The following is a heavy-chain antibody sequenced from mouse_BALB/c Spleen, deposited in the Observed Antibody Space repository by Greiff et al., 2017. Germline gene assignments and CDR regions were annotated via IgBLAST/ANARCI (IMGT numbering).Heavy chain of an antibody. CDR1: GYTFTDYW. CDR3: ARWDYYGSSSYYAMDY. D-gene: IGHD1-1*01. V-gene: IGHV1S81*02. J-gene: IGHJ4*01. Sequence: QVQLQQPGAELVMPGASVKMSCKASGYTFTDYWMHWVKQRPGQGLEWIGEINPSNGRTNYNEKFKSKATLTVDKSSSTAYMQLSSLTSEDSAVYYCARWDYYGSSSYYAMDYWGQGTSVTVSS. CDR2: INPSNGRT.